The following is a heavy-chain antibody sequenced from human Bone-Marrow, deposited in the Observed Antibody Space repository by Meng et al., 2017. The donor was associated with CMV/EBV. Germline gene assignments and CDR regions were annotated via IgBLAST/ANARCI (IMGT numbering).Heavy chain of an antibody. CDR2: INHSGST. D-gene: IGHD3-3*01. CDR3: ARAELRFLEWLLPKYGMDV. J-gene: IGHJ6*02. Sequence: SETLSLTCAVYGGSFSGHYWSWIRQPPGKGLEWIGEINHSGSTNYNPSLKSRVTISVDTSKNQFSLKLSSVTAADTAVYYCARAELRFLEWLLPKYGMDVWGQGTTVTVSS. CDR1: GGSFSGHY. V-gene: IGHV4-34*01.